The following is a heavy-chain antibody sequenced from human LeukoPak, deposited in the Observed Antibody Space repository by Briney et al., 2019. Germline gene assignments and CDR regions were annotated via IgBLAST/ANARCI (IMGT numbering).Heavy chain of an antibody. Sequence: PGGSLRLSCAASGFTFGTYAMSWVRQAPGKGLEWVSGISGSGGRTYYADSVKGRLTISRDNSKNTLYLQMNSLRAEDTAVYYCTTDLIHGNIEILPATHYFDYWGQGTLVTVSS. CDR1: GFTFGTYA. D-gene: IGHD2-2*01. CDR2: ISGSGGRT. J-gene: IGHJ4*02. V-gene: IGHV3-23*01. CDR3: TTDLIHGNIEILPATHYFDY.